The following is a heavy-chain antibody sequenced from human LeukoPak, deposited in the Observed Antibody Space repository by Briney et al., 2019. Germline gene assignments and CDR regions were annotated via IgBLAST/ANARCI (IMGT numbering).Heavy chain of an antibody. D-gene: IGHD2-15*01. CDR3: VRGGPSTWS. V-gene: IGHV3-74*01. CDR1: GFTFKLYW. Sequence: GGSLRLSCAASGFTFKLYWMHWVRQVPGKGPVWVARINDDGSDTVYADSVKGRFTISRDDAKNMLFLQMNSLRGEDTAVYHCVRGGPSTWSWGQGTLVAVSS. J-gene: IGHJ5*02. CDR2: INDDGSDT.